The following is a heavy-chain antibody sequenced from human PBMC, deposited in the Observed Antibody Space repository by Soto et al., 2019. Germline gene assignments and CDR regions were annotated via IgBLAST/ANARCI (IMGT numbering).Heavy chain of an antibody. J-gene: IGHJ5*02. CDR3: ARVVPGAEAWFGP. CDR2: ISLYSDGT. V-gene: IGHV1-18*01. Sequence: QVQLVPSGGEVKRPGASVKVSCKTSGYTIPNYGITWVRQAPGQPLEWLGGISLYSDGTNYAQKLKGRVSMTTDTSTTTAYMELRGLRSDDTAVYYCARVVPGAEAWFGPWGQGTLVTVSS. D-gene: IGHD2-2*01. CDR1: GYTIPNYG.